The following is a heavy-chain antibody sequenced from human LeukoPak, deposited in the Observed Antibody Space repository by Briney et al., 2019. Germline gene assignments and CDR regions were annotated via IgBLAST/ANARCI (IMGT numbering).Heavy chain of an antibody. V-gene: IGHV4-61*02. CDR3: ARERTDTSMDY. Sequence: SETLSLTCTVSGGSISSGSYYWTWIRQPAGKGLEWIGRIYTSGSTNHNPSLKSRVTITLDTSKNQFSLKLISVTAADTAVYFCARERTDTSMDYWGQGTLVTVSS. CDR2: IYTSGST. CDR1: GGSISSGSYY. D-gene: IGHD5-18*01. J-gene: IGHJ4*02.